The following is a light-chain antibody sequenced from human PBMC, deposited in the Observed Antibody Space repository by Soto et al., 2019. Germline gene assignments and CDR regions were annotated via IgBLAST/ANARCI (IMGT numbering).Light chain of an antibody. Sequence: QSVLTQPASVSGPPGQSITISCTGTSSDVGAYNYVSWYQHHPGKAPRLVIYDVTNRPSGISDRFSGSKSGNTAYLTISGLLAEDEADYYCTSYTSISTYVFGTGTKLTGL. CDR2: DVT. CDR1: SSDVGAYNY. CDR3: TSYTSISTYV. J-gene: IGLJ1*01. V-gene: IGLV2-14*01.